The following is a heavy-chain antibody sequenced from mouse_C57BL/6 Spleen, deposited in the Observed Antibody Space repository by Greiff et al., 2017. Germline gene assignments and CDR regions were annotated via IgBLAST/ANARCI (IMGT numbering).Heavy chain of an antibody. Sequence: EVKLMESGGGLVKPGGSLKLSCAASGFTFSSYAMSWVRQTPEKRLEWVATISAGGSYTYYPDNVKGRFTITRDNAKNNLYLQMSHLKSEDKAMYYCARGLLLRWYFDVWGTGTTVTVSS. J-gene: IGHJ1*03. D-gene: IGHD1-1*01. V-gene: IGHV5-4*03. CDR1: GFTFSSYA. CDR2: ISAGGSYT. CDR3: ARGLLLRWYFDV.